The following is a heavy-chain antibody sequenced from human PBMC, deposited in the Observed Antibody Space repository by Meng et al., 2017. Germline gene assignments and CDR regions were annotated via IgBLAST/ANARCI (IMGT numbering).Heavy chain of an antibody. Sequence: GESLKISCAASGFTFSQYWMTWVRQAPGKGLEWVSYISSSGSTIYYADSVKGRFTISRDNAKNSLYLQMNSLRAEDTAVYYCARGRYYDILTGPEYFQHWGQGTLVTVSS. J-gene: IGHJ1*01. CDR1: GFTFSQYW. CDR2: ISSSGSTI. D-gene: IGHD3-9*01. V-gene: IGHV3-48*03. CDR3: ARGRYYDILTGPEYFQH.